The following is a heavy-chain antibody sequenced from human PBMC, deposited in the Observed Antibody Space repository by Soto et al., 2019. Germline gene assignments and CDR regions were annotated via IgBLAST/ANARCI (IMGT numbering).Heavy chain of an antibody. CDR1: GFTFSSYG. CDR2: ISYDGSSE. J-gene: IGHJ6*02. D-gene: IGHD2-2*01. CDR3: AKVSTFRVSSYKRMEV. V-gene: IGHV3-30*18. Sequence: GGSLRLSCAASGFTFSSYGIHWVRQAPGKGLEWVAVISYDGSSEYYSDSVKGRFTISRDNSKNTLYLQMNSLRVEDTAVYYWAKVSTFRVSSYKRMEVWAQGTTVTVSS.